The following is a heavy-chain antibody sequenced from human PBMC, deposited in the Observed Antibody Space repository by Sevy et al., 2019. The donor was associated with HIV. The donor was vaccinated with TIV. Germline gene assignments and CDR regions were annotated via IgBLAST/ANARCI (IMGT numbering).Heavy chain of an antibody. J-gene: IGHJ4*02. CDR1: GFTFSDYW. Sequence: GGSLRLSCAASGFTFSDYWMSWVRQAPEEGLEWGANIKQDGSKKYYVDSIKGRFIVSSDNAKKSLYLEMSGLRAEDTAVYYCARLKLHYDPYYFDLWGQGTLVTVSS. CDR3: ARLKLHYDPYYFDL. CDR2: IKQDGSKK. D-gene: IGHD3-16*01. V-gene: IGHV3-7*01.